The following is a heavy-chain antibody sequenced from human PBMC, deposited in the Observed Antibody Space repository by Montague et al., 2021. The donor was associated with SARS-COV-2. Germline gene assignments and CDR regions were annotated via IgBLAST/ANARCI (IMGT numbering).Heavy chain of an antibody. Sequence: PALVKPTQTLTLTGTFSGFSLSTSGMCVSWIRQPPGKALEWLARIDWXXXKYYSTSLKTRLTISKDTSKNPVVLTMTNMDPVDTATYYCAREIAGATVLDYWGQGTLVTVSS. CDR2: IDWXXXK. CDR1: GFSLSTSGMC. J-gene: IGHJ4*02. D-gene: IGHD1-26*01. CDR3: AREIAGATVLDY. V-gene: IGHV2-70*11.